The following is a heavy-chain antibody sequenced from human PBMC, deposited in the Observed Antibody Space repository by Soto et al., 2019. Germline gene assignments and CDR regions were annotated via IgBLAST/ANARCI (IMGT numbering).Heavy chain of an antibody. Sequence: EVQLVESGGGLVQPGGSLRLSCAASGFSFSSYWMIWVRQAPGKGLEWVGNMKEDGSQEYYVDSVKGRFTISRDNAKNTLYLHTNSHRFEDTAVYYCTRDKGARRGMDVWGQGTTVTVSS. D-gene: IGHD3-10*01. CDR2: MKEDGSQE. CDR3: TRDKGARRGMDV. CDR1: GFSFSSYW. V-gene: IGHV3-7*04. J-gene: IGHJ6*02.